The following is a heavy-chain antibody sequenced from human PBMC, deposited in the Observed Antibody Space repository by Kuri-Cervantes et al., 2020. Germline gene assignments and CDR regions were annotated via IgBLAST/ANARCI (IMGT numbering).Heavy chain of an antibody. Sequence: ESLKIFCAVYGGSFSGYYWSWIRQPPGKGPAWMGEINNSGSTNYNPFPKSRVTISVDTSKNQFSLKLSSVTAADTAVYYCARGAGCYFDYWGQGTLVTVSS. CDR3: ARGAGCYFDY. CDR1: GGSFSGYY. J-gene: IGHJ4*02. CDR2: INNSGST. V-gene: IGHV4-34*01. D-gene: IGHD6-19*01.